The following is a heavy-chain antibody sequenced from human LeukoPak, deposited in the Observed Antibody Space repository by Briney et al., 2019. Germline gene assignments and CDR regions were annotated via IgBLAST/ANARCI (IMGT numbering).Heavy chain of an antibody. CDR1: GFTFSISW. J-gene: IGHJ4*02. Sequence: PGRSLRLSCATSGFTFSISWMTWVRQAPGKGLEWVAVISKDGSNKNCADSVKGRFTISRDNAKNSLCLQMNSLRAEDTAVYYCAGAGVSGGIDYWGQGTLVTVSS. V-gene: IGHV3-7*01. CDR3: AGAGVSGGIDY. CDR2: ISKDGSNK. D-gene: IGHD1-26*01.